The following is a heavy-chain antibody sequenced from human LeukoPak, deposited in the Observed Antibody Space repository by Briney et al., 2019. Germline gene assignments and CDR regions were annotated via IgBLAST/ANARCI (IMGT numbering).Heavy chain of an antibody. Sequence: SETLSLTCAVYGGSFSGYHWTWIRQSPGKGLEWIGDINPSGSTYYNPSLKSRLTISVDTSKNQFSLKLRSVTAADTAVYYCARGRHDITMIVVVMTSVSYYLDVWGKGTTVTVS. CDR1: GGSFSGYH. D-gene: IGHD3-22*01. V-gene: IGHV4-34*01. CDR2: INPSGST. J-gene: IGHJ6*03. CDR3: ARGRHDITMIVVVMTSVSYYLDV.